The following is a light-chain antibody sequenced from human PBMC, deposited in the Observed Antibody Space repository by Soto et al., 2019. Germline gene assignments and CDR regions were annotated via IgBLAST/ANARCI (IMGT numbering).Light chain of an antibody. CDR2: EVS. CDR1: SSDVGNYNY. V-gene: IGLV2-8*01. J-gene: IGLJ2*01. CDR3: SSYAGTNNFEV. Sequence: QSALTQPPSASGSPGQSVTISCTGTSSDVGNYNYVSWYQKHPGKAPKLMIYEVSKRPSRVPDRFSGSKSDNTASLTVSGLQAEDEADYYCSSYAGTNNFEVFGGGTKLTVL.